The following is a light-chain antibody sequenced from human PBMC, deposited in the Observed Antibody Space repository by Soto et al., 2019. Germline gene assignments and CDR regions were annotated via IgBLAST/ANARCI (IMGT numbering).Light chain of an antibody. CDR1: SSNIGAGYD. CDR3: QSYDSRLSAYV. Sequence: QSVLTQPPSVSGAPGQRVTISCTGSSSNIGAGYDVHWYQHLPGTPPKLLIYGNTNRPSGVPDRFSGSKSGTSASLGITGLQAEDEADFYCQSYDSRLSAYVFGSGTKLTVL. CDR2: GNT. J-gene: IGLJ1*01. V-gene: IGLV1-40*01.